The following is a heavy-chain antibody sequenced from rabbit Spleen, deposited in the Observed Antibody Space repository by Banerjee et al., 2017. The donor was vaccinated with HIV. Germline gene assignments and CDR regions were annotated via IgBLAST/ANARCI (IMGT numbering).Heavy chain of an antibody. V-gene: IGHV1S40*01. Sequence: QQLVESGGGLVKPGASLTLTCKASGFSFSAGYYVGWVRQAPGKGLEWIGCIGAGGGGTWYATWAKGRFTFSKTSSTTVTLQLSSLTAADTATYFCARGSATMTMVITGYYLSLWGPGTLVTVS. CDR2: IGAGGGGT. CDR3: ARGSATMTMVITGYYLSL. J-gene: IGHJ4*01. D-gene: IGHD2-1*01. CDR1: GFSFSAGYY.